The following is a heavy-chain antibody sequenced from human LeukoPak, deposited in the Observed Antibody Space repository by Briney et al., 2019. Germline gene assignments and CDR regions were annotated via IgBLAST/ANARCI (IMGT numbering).Heavy chain of an antibody. CDR3: AREKVTTDNYYYMDV. CDR2: ISSTSSYI. D-gene: IGHD4-11*01. J-gene: IGHJ6*03. CDR1: GFTFSTYA. Sequence: TSGGSLRLSCAASGFTFSTYAMSWVRQAPGKGLEWVSSISSTSSYIYYADSVKGRFTISRDNAKNSLYLQMNSLRAEDTALYYCAREKVTTDNYYYMDVWGKGTTVTVSS. V-gene: IGHV3-21*04.